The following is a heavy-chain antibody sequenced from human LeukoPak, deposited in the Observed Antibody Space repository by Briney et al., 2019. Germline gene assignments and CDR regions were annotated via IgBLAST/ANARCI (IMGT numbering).Heavy chain of an antibody. D-gene: IGHD3-10*01. CDR3: ATASGSMVRGVIFTFDY. CDR2: LSWNSGSI. Sequence: GGSLRLSWAASGFTVDDYARHWVRQAPGKGLEWVSGLSWNSGSIGYADSVKGRFTISRDNAKTSLYLQMNRLRAEDTALYYCATASGSMVRGVIFTFDYWGQGTLVTVS. J-gene: IGHJ4*02. CDR1: GFTVDDYA. V-gene: IGHV3-9*01.